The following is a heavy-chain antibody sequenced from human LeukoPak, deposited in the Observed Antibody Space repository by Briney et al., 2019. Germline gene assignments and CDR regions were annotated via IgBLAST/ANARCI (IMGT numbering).Heavy chain of an antibody. D-gene: IGHD4-23*01. CDR1: EFSFSSYS. CDR3: ARDVTYHGGDWFDP. J-gene: IGHJ5*02. V-gene: IGHV3-48*04. CDR2: ISSTASSI. Sequence: GGSLRLSWAGSEFSFSSYSMTWVRQAPGKGLEWVSYISSTASSIYYADSVKGRFTISRDNAKNSLYLRMNSLRAEDTAVYYCARDVTYHGGDWFDPWGRGTLVTVSS.